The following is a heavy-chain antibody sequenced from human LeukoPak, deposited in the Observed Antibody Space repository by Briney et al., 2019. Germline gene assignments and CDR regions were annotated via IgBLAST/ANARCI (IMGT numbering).Heavy chain of an antibody. CDR1: GFTFSSYW. V-gene: IGHV3-7*01. CDR3: ARAGFGVVIHFDY. CDR2: IKQDGSEK. D-gene: IGHD3-3*01. J-gene: IGHJ4*02. Sequence: PGGSLRLSCAASGFTFSSYWMSWVRQAPGKGLEWVANIKQDGSEKYYVDSVKGRFTISRDNAKNSLYLQMNSLRAEDTAVYYCARAGFGVVIHFDYWGQGTLVTVSS.